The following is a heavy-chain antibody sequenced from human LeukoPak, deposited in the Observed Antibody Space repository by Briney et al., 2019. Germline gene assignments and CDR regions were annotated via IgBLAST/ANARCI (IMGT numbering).Heavy chain of an antibody. J-gene: IGHJ5*02. CDR3: ARDQWSGGSKTIHNWFDP. D-gene: IGHD2-15*01. V-gene: IGHV4-4*07. Sequence: PSETLSLTCTVSGGSISSYYWSWIRQPAGKELEWIGRIYTSGSTNYNPSLKSRVTMSVDTSKNQFSLKLSSVTAADTAVYYCARDQWSGGSKTIHNWFDPWGQGTLVTASS. CDR1: GGSISSYY. CDR2: IYTSGST.